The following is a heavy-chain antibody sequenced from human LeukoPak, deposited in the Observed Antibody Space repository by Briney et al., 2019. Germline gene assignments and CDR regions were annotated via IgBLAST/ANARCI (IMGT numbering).Heavy chain of an antibody. D-gene: IGHD3-10*01. CDR3: AREVRGVIPFGAFDI. CDR2: IYYSGST. CDR1: GGSISSYC. J-gene: IGHJ3*02. V-gene: IGHV4-59*12. Sequence: SETLSLTCTVSGGSISSYCWSWIRQPPGKGLEWIGYIYYSGSTNYNPSLKSRVTISVDTSKNQFSLKLSSVTAADTAVYYCAREVRGVIPFGAFDIWGQGTMVTVSS.